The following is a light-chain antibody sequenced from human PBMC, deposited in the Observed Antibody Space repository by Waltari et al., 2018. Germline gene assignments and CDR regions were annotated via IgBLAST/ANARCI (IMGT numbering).Light chain of an antibody. Sequence: QSALTQPASVSGSPGQSITISCTGTSSDVGSYNLVSWYQHHPGKAPKLMIYEGSKRPSGVSNRVSGAKSGNTASLTISGLQAEDEADYYCCSYAGSNTWVFGEGTKLTAL. J-gene: IGLJ3*02. CDR2: EGS. CDR1: SSDVGSYNL. V-gene: IGLV2-23*01. CDR3: CSYAGSNTWV.